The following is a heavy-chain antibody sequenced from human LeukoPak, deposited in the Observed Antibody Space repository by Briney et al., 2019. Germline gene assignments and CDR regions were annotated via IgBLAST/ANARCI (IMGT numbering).Heavy chain of an antibody. CDR1: GYTFTSYD. V-gene: IGHV1-8*01. CDR3: ARDGISRYGAFDI. Sequence: ASVKVSCKASGYTFTSYDINWVRQATGQGLEWMGWMNPNSGNTGYAQKFQGRVTMTRDMSTNTVYMELSSLRSDDTAVYYCARDGISRYGAFDIWGHGTMTTVSS. D-gene: IGHD5-18*01. J-gene: IGHJ3*02. CDR2: MNPNSGNT.